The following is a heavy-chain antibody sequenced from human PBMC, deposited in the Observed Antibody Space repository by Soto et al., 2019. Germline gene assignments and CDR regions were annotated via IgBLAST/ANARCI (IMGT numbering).Heavy chain of an antibody. D-gene: IGHD3-10*01. CDR1: GGSISSRGYY. Sequence: PSQTLSLTCTVTGGSISSRGYYSSWIRQPPGNALGRIADRFNSGSPDYHPSRKSRVEMSVDTSKNQVSLKVTSVTAADTAVYYCARGGDDYDSGIYGLDVWGQGNTGT. CDR2: RFNSGSP. CDR3: ARGGDDYDSGIYGLDV. V-gene: IGHV4-31*03. J-gene: IGHJ6*02.